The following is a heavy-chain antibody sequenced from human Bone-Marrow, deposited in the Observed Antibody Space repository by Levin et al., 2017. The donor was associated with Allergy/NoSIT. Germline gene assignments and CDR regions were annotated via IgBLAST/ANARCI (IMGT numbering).Heavy chain of an antibody. CDR1: GYTLTELS. V-gene: IGHV1-24*01. CDR2: FDPEDGET. J-gene: IGHJ4*02. CDR3: ATGPLGYCSGGSCYSGYYY. Sequence: ASVKVSCKVSGYTLTELSMHWVRQAPGKGLEWMGGFDPEDGETIYAQKFRGRVTMTEDTSTDTAYMELSSLRSEDTAVYYCATGPLGYCSGGSCYSGYYYWGQGTLVTVSS. D-gene: IGHD2-15*01.